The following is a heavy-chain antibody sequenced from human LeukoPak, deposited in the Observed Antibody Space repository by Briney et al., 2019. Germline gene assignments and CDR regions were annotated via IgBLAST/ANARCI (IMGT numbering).Heavy chain of an antibody. V-gene: IGHV3-74*01. CDR3: AGWGDSGYDHS. Sequence: PGGSLRLSCAASGFTFANYAMTWVRQAPGKGLVWVSRIKGDGSSTSYADSVKGRFTIPRDNTKNTLYLQMNSLRAEDTAVYYCAGWGDSGYDHSWGQGTLVTVSS. D-gene: IGHD5-12*01. CDR1: GFTFANYA. J-gene: IGHJ4*02. CDR2: IKGDGSST.